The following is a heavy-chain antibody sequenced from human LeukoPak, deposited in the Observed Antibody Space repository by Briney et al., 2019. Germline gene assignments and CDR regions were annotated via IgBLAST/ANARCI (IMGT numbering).Heavy chain of an antibody. Sequence: PGGSLRLSCAASGFTFSSYAMNWVRQAPGKGLEWVGRIKSKADGGTTDYAAPVKGRFTISRDDSKNTLFLQMNSLKTEDTAVYYCTTLLWFGEKDFDYWGQGTLVTVSS. CDR1: GFTFSSYA. CDR2: IKSKADGGTT. CDR3: TTLLWFGEKDFDY. J-gene: IGHJ4*02. D-gene: IGHD3-10*01. V-gene: IGHV3-15*01.